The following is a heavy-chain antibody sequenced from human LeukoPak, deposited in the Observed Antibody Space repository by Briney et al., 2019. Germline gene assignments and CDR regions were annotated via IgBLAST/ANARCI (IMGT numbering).Heavy chain of an antibody. V-gene: IGHV4-39*01. Sequence: SETLSLTCTVSGGSISSSSYYWGWIRQPPGKGLEWIGSIYYSGSTYYNPSLKSRVTISVDTSKNQFSLKLSSVTAADTAVYYCARQAGSGDLDYWGQGTLVTVSS. CDR2: IYYSGST. CDR1: GGSISSSSYY. J-gene: IGHJ4*02. D-gene: IGHD3-10*01. CDR3: ARQAGSGDLDY.